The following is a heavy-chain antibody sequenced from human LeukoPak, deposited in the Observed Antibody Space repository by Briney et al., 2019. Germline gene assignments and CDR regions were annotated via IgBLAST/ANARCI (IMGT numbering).Heavy chain of an antibody. J-gene: IGHJ4*02. CDR1: GGSISSYY. CDR3: ARGGGPPSYFDF. D-gene: IGHD3-16*01. V-gene: IGHV4-59*01. CDR2: IHYSGNT. Sequence: SETLSLTCTVSGGSISSYYWSWIRQPPGKALEWIGYIHYSGNTNYNPSLKSRVTISSDTSRNQFSVKLNSMTAADTAVYYCARGGGPPSYFDFWAQRTLVTASS.